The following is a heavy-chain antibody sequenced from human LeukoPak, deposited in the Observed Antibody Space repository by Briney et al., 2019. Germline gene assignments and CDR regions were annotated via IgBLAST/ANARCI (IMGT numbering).Heavy chain of an antibody. Sequence: SETLSLTCTVSGGSITSGSYEWGWLRQPAGKGLEWFGRIYPRRRTSYHPSLKRPAPISLHTSKNQFSLNLIPVPAADTAVYYCARDLSGYTYGYDSWGQGTLVTVSS. J-gene: IGHJ5*01. CDR2: IYPRRRT. CDR1: GGSITSGSYE. CDR3: ARDLSGYTYGYDS. D-gene: IGHD5-18*01. V-gene: IGHV4-61*02.